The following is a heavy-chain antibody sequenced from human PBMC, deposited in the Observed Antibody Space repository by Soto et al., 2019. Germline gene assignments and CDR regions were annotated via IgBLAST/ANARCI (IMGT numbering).Heavy chain of an antibody. Sequence: SETLSLTCAVYGGSFSGYYWSWIRQPPGKGLEWIGEINHSGSTNYNPSLKSRVTISVDTSKNHFSLKLSSVTAADTAVYYCARLPIVGATSYFDCWGQGTLVTVSS. D-gene: IGHD1-26*01. CDR2: INHSGST. J-gene: IGHJ4*02. CDR3: ARLPIVGATSYFDC. CDR1: GGSFSGYY. V-gene: IGHV4-34*01.